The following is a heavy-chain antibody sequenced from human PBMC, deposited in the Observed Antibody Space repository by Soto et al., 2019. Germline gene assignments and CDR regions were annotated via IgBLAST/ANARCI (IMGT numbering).Heavy chain of an antibody. D-gene: IGHD2-15*01. CDR3: VRGGGGGLFDP. CDR2: ISPGSRYP. Sequence: GGSLRLSCAGSGFTFGDSYMSWIRQAPGKGLEWLSYISPGSRYPAYADSVKGRFTTSRDNAKRSLYLQMMSLTAEDTAIYYCVRGGGGGLFDPWGQGTMVTVSS. J-gene: IGHJ5*02. CDR1: GFTFGDSY. V-gene: IGHV3-11*06.